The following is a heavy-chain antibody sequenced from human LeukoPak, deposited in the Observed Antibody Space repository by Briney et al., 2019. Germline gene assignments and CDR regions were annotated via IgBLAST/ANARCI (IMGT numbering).Heavy chain of an antibody. CDR3: AHDGGYSYGYGY. CDR1: GYTFTSYA. CDR2: INAGNGNT. V-gene: IGHV1-3*01. Sequence: ASVKVSCKASGYTFTSYAMHWVRQAPGQRLEWMGWINAGNGNTKYSQKFQGRVTITRDTSASTAYMELSSLRSEDTAVYYCAHDGGYSYGYGYWGQGTLVTVPS. D-gene: IGHD5-18*01. J-gene: IGHJ4*02.